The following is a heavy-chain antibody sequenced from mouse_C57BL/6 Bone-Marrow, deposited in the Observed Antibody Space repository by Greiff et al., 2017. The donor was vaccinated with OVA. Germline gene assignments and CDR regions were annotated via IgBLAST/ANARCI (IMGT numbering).Heavy chain of an antibody. CDR3: ARESGSPWYFDV. D-gene: IGHD1-1*01. V-gene: IGHV1-66*01. CDR1: GYSFPSYY. Sequence: VQLQQSGPELVTPGASVKISCTASGYSFPSYYLHCLKPRPGPGLEWIGWIYPGSGNPTYHETFNGTATLTADTSSSTAYMQLSSLTSEDSAVDYCARESGSPWYFDVGGTGTTVTVSS. J-gene: IGHJ1*03. CDR2: IYPGSGNP.